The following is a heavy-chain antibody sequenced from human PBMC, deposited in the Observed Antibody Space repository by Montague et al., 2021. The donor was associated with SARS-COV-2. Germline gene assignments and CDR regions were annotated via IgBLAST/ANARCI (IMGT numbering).Heavy chain of an antibody. Sequence: SLRLSCAASGFTFNSYDMHWVRQAPGKGLEWVAVIWYDGSSKYYGDSVKGRFTISRDNSKNTLYLQMNSLRAEDTAVYYCARNMVVPASRRFYYHGLYGWGQGITVTVSS. CDR2: IWYDGSSK. D-gene: IGHD2-15*01. CDR3: ARNMVVPASRRFYYHGLYG. J-gene: IGHJ6*02. CDR1: GFTFNSYD. V-gene: IGHV3-33*08.